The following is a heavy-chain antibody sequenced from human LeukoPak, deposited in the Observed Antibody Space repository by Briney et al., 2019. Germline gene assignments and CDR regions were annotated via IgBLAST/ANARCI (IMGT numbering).Heavy chain of an antibody. J-gene: IGHJ6*02. Sequence: KPSETLSLTCTVSGGSISSYYWSWIRQPPGKGLEWIGYIYYSGSTNYNPSLKSRVTISVDTSKNQFSLKLSSVTAADTAVYYCAGAESYYDFWSGYYAHSYGMDVWGQGTTVTVSS. CDR1: GGSISSYY. CDR2: IYYSGST. V-gene: IGHV4-59*01. D-gene: IGHD3-3*01. CDR3: AGAESYYDFWSGYYAHSYGMDV.